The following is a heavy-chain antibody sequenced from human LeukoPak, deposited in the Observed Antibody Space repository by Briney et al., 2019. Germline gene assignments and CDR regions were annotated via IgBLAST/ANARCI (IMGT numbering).Heavy chain of an antibody. CDR2: IGANGAT. D-gene: IGHD1-26*01. CDR3: AKRGPGPLPGSYDH. J-gene: IGHJ5*02. Sequence: GSLRLSCVVSGFTFNDYAMNWVRQAPGKGLEWVSAIGANGATFYKDSVEGRFTISRDRANNAVYLQMNSLRAEDSATYYCAKRGPGPLPGSYDHWGQGTLVTVSS. V-gene: IGHV3-23*01. CDR1: GFTFNDYA.